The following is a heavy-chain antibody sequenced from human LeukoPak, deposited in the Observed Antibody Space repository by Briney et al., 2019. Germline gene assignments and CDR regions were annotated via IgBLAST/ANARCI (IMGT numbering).Heavy chain of an antibody. CDR3: ARGLGDYYDTSGYYYAVPAH. CDR1: GYTFTSYD. CDR2: MNPNSGDT. V-gene: IGHV1-8*01. J-gene: IGHJ4*02. D-gene: IGHD3-22*01. Sequence: ASVKVSCKASGYTFTSYDITWVRQATGQGLEWMGWMNPNSGDTAYAQKFQGRVAMTRDTSISTAYMELSSLRSEDTAVYYCARGLGDYYDTSGYYYAVPAHWGQGTLVTVSS.